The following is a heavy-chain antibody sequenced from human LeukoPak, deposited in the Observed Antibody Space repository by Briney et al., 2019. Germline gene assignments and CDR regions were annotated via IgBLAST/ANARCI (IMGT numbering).Heavy chain of an antibody. CDR2: LSGSGGST. Sequence: PGGSLRLSCAASGFTFSSYATSWVRQAPGKGLEWVSALSGSGGSTYYADSVKGRFTISSDNSKNTLYLQMNSLRTEDTAIYYCAKDPVSSGWYYFDYWGQGTLVTVSS. J-gene: IGHJ4*02. V-gene: IGHV3-23*01. CDR1: GFTFSSYA. CDR3: AKDPVSSGWYYFDY. D-gene: IGHD6-19*01.